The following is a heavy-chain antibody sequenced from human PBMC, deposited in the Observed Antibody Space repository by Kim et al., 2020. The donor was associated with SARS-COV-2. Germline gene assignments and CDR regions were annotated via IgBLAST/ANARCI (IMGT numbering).Heavy chain of an antibody. D-gene: IGHD2-15*01. V-gene: IGHV4-34*01. Sequence: SETLSLTCAVYGGSFSGYSWTWIRQFPGKGLEWIGQINHSGTTNFNPSLQSRVSILIDTSKNLFSLRLRSVTAADTAVYYCARGRAGVVPSPVLGLGPYYEYYIVDVWGRGTTVTVSS. CDR1: GGSFSGYS. CDR3: ARGRAGVVPSPVLGLGPYYEYYIVDV. CDR2: INHSGTT. J-gene: IGHJ6*02.